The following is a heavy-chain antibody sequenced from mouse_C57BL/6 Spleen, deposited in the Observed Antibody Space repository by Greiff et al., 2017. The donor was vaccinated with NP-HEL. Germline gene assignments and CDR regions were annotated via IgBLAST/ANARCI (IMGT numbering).Heavy chain of an antibody. V-gene: IGHV1-55*01. J-gene: IGHJ4*01. CDR3: AREGGGTYDAMDY. CDR2: IYPGSGST. CDR1: GYTFTSSW. Sequence: QVQLQQPGAELVKPGASVKMSCKASGYTFTSSWITWVKQRPGQGLEWIGDIYPGSGSTNYNEKFKSKATLTVDTSASTAYMQLSSLTSEDSAVYYCAREGGGTYDAMDYWGQGTSVTVSS. D-gene: IGHD2-10*02.